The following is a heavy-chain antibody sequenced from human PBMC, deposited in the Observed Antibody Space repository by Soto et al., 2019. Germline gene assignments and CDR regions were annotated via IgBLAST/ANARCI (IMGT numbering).Heavy chain of an antibody. CDR1: GRSISGYY. J-gene: IGHJ5*02. CDR2: ISYTGST. D-gene: IGHD1-26*01. Sequence: PSETLSLTCTPSGRSISGYYWSWILQTPGEGLEWIGDISYTGSTNYNPSLESRATISVDKSKNHFSLKLSSVTAADTAVYYCAGLPILWQRELKGSWFDPWGQGTLGTVS. CDR3: AGLPILWQRELKGSWFDP. V-gene: IGHV4-59*01.